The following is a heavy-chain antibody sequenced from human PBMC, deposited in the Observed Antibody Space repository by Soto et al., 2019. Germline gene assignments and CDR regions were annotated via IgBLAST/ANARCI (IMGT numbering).Heavy chain of an antibody. CDR2: ISAYNGNT. J-gene: IGHJ4*02. CDR3: ERVHNKLWLRGDFAY. V-gene: IGHV1-18*01. D-gene: IGHD5-18*01. Sequence: WPRHEPGQGLEWMGWISAYNGNTNYAQKLQGRVTMTTDTSTSTAYMELRSLRSDDTAVYYCERVHNKLWLRGDFAYRVKRTLVTVSS.